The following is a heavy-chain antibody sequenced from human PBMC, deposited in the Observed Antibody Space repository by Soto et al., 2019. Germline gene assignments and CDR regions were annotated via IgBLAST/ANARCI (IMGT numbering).Heavy chain of an antibody. CDR3: ARDYYDSSGYYPNSYYYGLDV. J-gene: IGHJ6*02. CDR2: ISSSSSYT. Sequence: QVQLVESGGGVVQPGTSLRLSCVASGFSFSDYYMSWIRQAPGKGLEWVSYISSSSSYTDYADSVKGRFTISRDNAKNSLYLQMNSLRAEDTAVYYCARDYYDSSGYYPNSYYYGLDVWAQGTTVTVSS. D-gene: IGHD3-22*01. CDR1: GFSFSDYY. V-gene: IGHV3-11*06.